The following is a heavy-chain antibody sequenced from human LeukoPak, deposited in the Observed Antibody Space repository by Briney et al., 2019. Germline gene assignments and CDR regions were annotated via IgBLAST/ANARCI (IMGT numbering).Heavy chain of an antibody. V-gene: IGHV4-59*01. CDR1: GGSISSYY. Sequence: KPTETLSLTCTVSGGSISSYYWSWIRQPPGKGLEWIGYIYNSGHANYNHSLKSRVTISEDMSNNQCSLKLSSVTAAGTAVYLCGRALRLWGGNSRIAFDIWGQGTMVTVSS. J-gene: IGHJ3*02. CDR2: IYNSGHA. D-gene: IGHD4-23*01. CDR3: GRALRLWGGNSRIAFDI.